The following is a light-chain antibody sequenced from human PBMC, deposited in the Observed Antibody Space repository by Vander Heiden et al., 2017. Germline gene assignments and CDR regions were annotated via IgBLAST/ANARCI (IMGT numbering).Light chain of an antibody. V-gene: IGLV3-1*01. J-gene: IGLJ2*01. CDR3: QAWDDSAAVV. Sequence: SYEFTQPPSVSVSPGQAASITCSGHKLGNKYACWYQQRPGQSPVLVIYQDTKRPSEIPERFSGSNSGNTATLTISGTQAMDEADYYCQAWDDSAAVVFGGGTKLTVL. CDR2: QDT. CDR1: KLGNKY.